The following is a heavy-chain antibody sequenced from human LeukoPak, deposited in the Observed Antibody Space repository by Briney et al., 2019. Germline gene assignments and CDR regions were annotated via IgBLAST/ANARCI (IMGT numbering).Heavy chain of an antibody. CDR3: ARAPGYCSSTSCYVPARCGMDV. CDR2: IYYSGST. Sequence: SETLSLTCTVSGGSISSYYWSWIRQPPGKGLEWIGYIYYSGSTNYNPSLKSRVTISVDTSKNQFSLKLSSVTAADTAVYYCARAPGYCSSTSCYVPARCGMDVWGKGTTVTVSS. J-gene: IGHJ6*04. CDR1: GGSISSYY. V-gene: IGHV4-59*01. D-gene: IGHD2-2*01.